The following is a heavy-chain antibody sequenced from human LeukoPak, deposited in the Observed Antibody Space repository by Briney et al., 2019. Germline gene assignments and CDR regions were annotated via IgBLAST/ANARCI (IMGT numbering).Heavy chain of an antibody. CDR2: VNPSGSSA. CDR3: ARGYSSSWYYFDY. D-gene: IGHD6-13*01. Sequence: ASVKVSCKASGYTFTSYYMHWVRQAPGQGLEWMGVVNPSGSSASYLQKFQGRVTMTRDTSTSTVYMELNNLRSEDAAVYYCARGYSSSWYYFDYWGQGTLVTVSS. V-gene: IGHV1-46*01. CDR1: GYTFTSYY. J-gene: IGHJ4*02.